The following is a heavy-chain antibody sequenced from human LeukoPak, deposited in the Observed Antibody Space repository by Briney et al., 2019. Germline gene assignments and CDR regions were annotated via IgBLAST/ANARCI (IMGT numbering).Heavy chain of an antibody. Sequence: GGSLRLSCAASGFTFTSYAMSWVRQAPGKGLEWVSAISGNGGATYYADSVKGRFTISRDNSKNTLHLQMNSLRAEDTALYYCAKATTAIVVDNFFDYWGQGTLVTVSS. CDR2: ISGNGGAT. J-gene: IGHJ4*02. D-gene: IGHD3-22*01. V-gene: IGHV3-23*01. CDR3: AKATTAIVVDNFFDY. CDR1: GFTFTSYA.